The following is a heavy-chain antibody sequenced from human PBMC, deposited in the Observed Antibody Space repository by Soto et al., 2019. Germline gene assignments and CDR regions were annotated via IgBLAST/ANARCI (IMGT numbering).Heavy chain of an antibody. CDR3: GYSSSSDGTWFDP. V-gene: IGHV1-69*01. CDR2: FNPIFGTA. Sequence: QVQLVQSGAEVKKPGSSVKVSCKASGGTFSSYAISWVRQAPGQELEWMGGFNPIFGTANYVQKFQGRVTITADESTSTAYMELSSLRSEDTAVYYCGYSSSSDGTWFDPWCQGTLVTVSS. D-gene: IGHD6-6*01. J-gene: IGHJ5*02. CDR1: GGTFSSYA.